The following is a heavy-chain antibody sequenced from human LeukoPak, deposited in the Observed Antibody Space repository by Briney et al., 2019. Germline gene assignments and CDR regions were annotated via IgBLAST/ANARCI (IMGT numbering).Heavy chain of an antibody. CDR1: GGFISSYY. J-gene: IGHJ6*02. D-gene: IGHD1-1*01. V-gene: IGHV4-59*12. Sequence: PSETLSLTCTVSGGFISSYYWSWIRQPPGKGLEWIGYIYYSGSTNYNPSLKSRVTISVDTSKNQFSLKLSSVTAADTAVYYCARVHAFKNDGNRYYYYYGMDVWGQGTTVTVSS. CDR3: ARVHAFKNDGNRYYYYYGMDV. CDR2: IYYSGST.